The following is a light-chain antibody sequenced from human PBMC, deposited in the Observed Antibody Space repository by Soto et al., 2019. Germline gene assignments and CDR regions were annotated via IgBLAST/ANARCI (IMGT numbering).Light chain of an antibody. Sequence: EIEMTQSPATLSLSPGERATLSCRASLSVSRSIAWYQQIPGQAPRLLIYGASMRAAGIPARFSGSGSGTEFTLTISSLQSEDVAVYYCQQYDDRAWTFGQGTRVEI. CDR1: LSVSRS. J-gene: IGKJ1*01. CDR3: QQYDDRAWT. V-gene: IGKV3-15*01. CDR2: GAS.